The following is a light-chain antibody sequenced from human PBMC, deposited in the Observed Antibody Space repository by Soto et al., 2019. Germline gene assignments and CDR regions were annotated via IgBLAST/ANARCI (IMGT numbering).Light chain of an antibody. J-gene: IGKJ3*01. V-gene: IGKV3D-15*01. CDR3: QQYNNWPFT. Sequence: EIVMTQSPATLSVSXXXXXXLSCRASQSFGNNLAWYQQKPGQAPRLLIYGASTRATGIPARFSGSGSGTEFTLTISSLQSEDFAIYSCQQYNNWPFTFGPGTKVDI. CDR1: QSFGNN. CDR2: GAS.